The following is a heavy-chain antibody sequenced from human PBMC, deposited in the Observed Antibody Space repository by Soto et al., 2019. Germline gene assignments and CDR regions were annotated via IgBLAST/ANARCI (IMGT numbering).Heavy chain of an antibody. J-gene: IGHJ6*02. CDR3: ASSGCPARGQDYYYGMDV. D-gene: IGHD6-6*01. CDR2: IYTSEST. CDR1: GGSISSYY. Sequence: SETLSLTCPVSGGSISSYYWSWIRQPAGKGLEWIGRIYTSESTNYNPSHKRRVTMSVDTSKNQFSLKLSSVTAADAAVYYCASSGCPARGQDYYYGMDVWGQGTTVTVSS. V-gene: IGHV4-4*07.